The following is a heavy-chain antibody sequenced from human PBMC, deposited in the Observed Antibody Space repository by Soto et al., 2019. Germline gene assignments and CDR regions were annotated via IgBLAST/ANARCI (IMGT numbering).Heavy chain of an antibody. CDR2: ISSSSSTI. D-gene: IGHD4-17*01. CDR1: GFTFSSYS. Sequence: GGSLRLSCAASGFTFSSYSMNWVRQAPGKGLEWVSYISSSSSTIYYADSVKGRFTISRDNAKNSLYLQMNSLRAEDTAVYYCARDTPNGYGDYEGDYWGQGTLVTVSS. CDR3: ARDTPNGYGDYEGDY. V-gene: IGHV3-48*01. J-gene: IGHJ4*02.